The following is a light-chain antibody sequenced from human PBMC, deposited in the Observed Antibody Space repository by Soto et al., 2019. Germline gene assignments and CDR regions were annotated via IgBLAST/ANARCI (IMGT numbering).Light chain of an antibody. CDR3: QQYGSSPYT. V-gene: IGKV3-20*01. CDR1: ESVSSSY. CDR2: DAS. J-gene: IGKJ2*01. Sequence: EMVLTQSPGTLSLSPGERATLSCRASESVSSSYLAWYQQKPGQAPRLLIYDASSRATGIPNRFSGSGSGTDFTLTSSRLKPEDFAVYYCQQYGSSPYTFGQGTKREIK.